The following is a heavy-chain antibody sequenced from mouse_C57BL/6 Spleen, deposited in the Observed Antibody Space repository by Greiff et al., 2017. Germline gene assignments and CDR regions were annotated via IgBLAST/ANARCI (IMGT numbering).Heavy chain of an antibody. J-gene: IGHJ1*03. D-gene: IGHD1-1*01. CDR1: GYSFTDSN. V-gene: IGHV1-39*01. Sequence: EVQLQQPGPELVKPGASVKISCKASGYSFTDSNMNWVKQSNGKSLEWIGVINPNNGTTSYNQKFKGKATLTVDQSASTAYMQLNSLTSEDSAVYYCARCATVVATRYFDVWGTGTTVTVSS. CDR2: INPNNGTT. CDR3: ARCATVVATRYFDV.